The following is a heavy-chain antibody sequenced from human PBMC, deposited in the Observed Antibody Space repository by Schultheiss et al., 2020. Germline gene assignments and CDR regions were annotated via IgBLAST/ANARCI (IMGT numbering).Heavy chain of an antibody. D-gene: IGHD3-22*01. CDR1: GYSFTSYW. Sequence: GGSLRLSCKGSGYSFTSYWISWVRQMPGKGLEWMGRIDPSDSYTNYSPSFQGHVTISADKSISTAYLQWSSLKASDTAMYYCARHAAYYYDSSGIRRYFDYWGKGTLVTVSS. J-gene: IGHJ4*02. V-gene: IGHV5-10-1*01. CDR2: IDPSDSYT. CDR3: ARHAAYYYDSSGIRRYFDY.